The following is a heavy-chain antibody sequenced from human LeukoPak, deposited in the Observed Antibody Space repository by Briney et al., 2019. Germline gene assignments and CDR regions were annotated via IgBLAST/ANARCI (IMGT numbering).Heavy chain of an antibody. V-gene: IGHV3-7*01. D-gene: IGHD1-26*01. CDR3: ARDPVEWELLLDY. CDR2: MNIDGSEK. J-gene: IGHJ4*02. CDR1: GFTFSRYW. Sequence: PGGSLRLSCAASGFTFSRYWMSWVRQAPGKRLEWVANMNIDGSEKYYADSVKGRFSISRDNARNSVYLQMASLRVEDTAVYYCARDPVEWELLLDYWGQGTLVTVSS.